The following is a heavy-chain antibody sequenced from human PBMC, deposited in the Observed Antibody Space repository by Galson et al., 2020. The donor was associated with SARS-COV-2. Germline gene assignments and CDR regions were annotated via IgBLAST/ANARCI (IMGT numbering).Heavy chain of an antibody. CDR2: INPNSGGT. CDR1: GYTFTGYY. J-gene: IGHJ4*02. Sequence: ASVKVSCKASGYTFTGYYMHWVRQAPGQGLEWMGWINPNSGGTNYAQKFQGRVTMTRDTSISTAYMELSRLRSDDTAVYYCARDLECSSTSCSIVATIGGIDYWGQGTLVTVSS. V-gene: IGHV1-2*02. CDR3: ARDLECSSTSCSIVATIGGIDY. D-gene: IGHD2-2*01.